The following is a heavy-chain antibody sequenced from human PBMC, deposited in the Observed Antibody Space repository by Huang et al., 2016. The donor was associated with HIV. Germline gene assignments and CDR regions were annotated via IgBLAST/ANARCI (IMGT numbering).Heavy chain of an antibody. V-gene: IGHV1-18*01. Sequence: QVQLVQSGAEVKKPGASVKVSCTASGYSFSNYGISWVRQAPGQGLEWMAWFSAYNGNTNSAQKVQDRVSMTTDTSTNTAYMELRSLRSDDTAVYYCARDIGVAEFDYWGQGTLVTVSS. CDR3: ARDIGVAEFDY. J-gene: IGHJ4*02. CDR1: GYSFSNYG. D-gene: IGHD3-3*01. CDR2: FSAYNGNT.